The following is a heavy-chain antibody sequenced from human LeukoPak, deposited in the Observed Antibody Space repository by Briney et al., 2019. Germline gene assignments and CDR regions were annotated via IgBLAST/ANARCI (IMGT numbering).Heavy chain of an antibody. CDR3: ARDVDWNYDL. CDR1: GFTFSNYW. V-gene: IGHV3-7*01. Sequence: GGSLRLSCVGSGFTFSNYWMNWVRQAPGKGLEWVANVKGSDKGHVDSVKGRFSVSRDDARNSLYLQMDSLRAEDTAVYYCARDVDWNYDLWGQGTVVRVSS. D-gene: IGHD1-7*01. J-gene: IGHJ4*02. CDR2: VKGSDK.